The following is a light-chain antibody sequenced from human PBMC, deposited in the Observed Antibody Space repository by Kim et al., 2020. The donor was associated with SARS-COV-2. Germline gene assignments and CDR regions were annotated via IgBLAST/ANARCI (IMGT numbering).Light chain of an antibody. J-gene: IGLJ2*01. Sequence: KTDMSTCGGHHIGDKALYWCQRRPGQAPVLVISYDSDRPSGIPERFAGSNSGSTATLTITRVEAGDEADYYCQVWDSTSDHPVFGGGTQLTVL. CDR3: QVWDSTSDHPV. CDR2: YDS. CDR1: HIGDKA. V-gene: IGLV3-21*04.